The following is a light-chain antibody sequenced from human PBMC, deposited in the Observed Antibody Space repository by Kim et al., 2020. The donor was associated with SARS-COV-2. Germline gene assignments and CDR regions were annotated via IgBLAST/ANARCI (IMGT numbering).Light chain of an antibody. V-gene: IGLV3-19*01. CDR1: SLRTYY. CDR2: GKD. J-gene: IGLJ2*01. Sequence: ALGPTVRNTCRGDSLRTYYASWYQQKPGQAPALVIYGKDNRPSGIPDRFSGSTSGNTASLTITGAQAEDEADYYCNSRDSSGNHVLFGGGTQLTVL. CDR3: NSRDSSGNHVL.